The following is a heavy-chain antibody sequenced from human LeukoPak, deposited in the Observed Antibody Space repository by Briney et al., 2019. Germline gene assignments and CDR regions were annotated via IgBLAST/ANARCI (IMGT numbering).Heavy chain of an antibody. Sequence: ASVNVSWKASRYTFTGYYMDWVQQARGQGFEWLGRINPNTGGTNFAQSFQGRVTMTRDTSITTAYRELSRLRSDDTAVYYCARVGDGLNDAFDIRGQGTMVTVSS. CDR1: RYTFTGYY. J-gene: IGHJ3*02. D-gene: IGHD5-24*01. CDR3: ARVGDGLNDAFDI. CDR2: INPNTGGT. V-gene: IGHV1-2*06.